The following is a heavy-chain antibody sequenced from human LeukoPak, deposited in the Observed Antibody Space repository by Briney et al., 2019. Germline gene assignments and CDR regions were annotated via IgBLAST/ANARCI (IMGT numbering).Heavy chain of an antibody. J-gene: IGHJ4*02. CDR2: INHSGST. CDR3: ARLGGYYYGSGSYYNPLYFDY. CDR1: GGSFSGYY. D-gene: IGHD3-10*01. V-gene: IGHV4-34*01. Sequence: SETLSLTCAVYGGSFSGYYWSWIRQPPGKGLEWIGEINHSGSTNYNPSLKSRVTISVDTSKNQFSLKLSSVTAADTAVYYCARLGGYYYGSGSYYNPLYFDYWGQGTLVTVSS.